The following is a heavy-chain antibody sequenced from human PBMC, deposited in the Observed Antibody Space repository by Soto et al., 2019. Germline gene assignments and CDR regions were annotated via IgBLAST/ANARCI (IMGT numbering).Heavy chain of an antibody. Sequence: PSETLSLTCAVYGGSFSGYYWSWIRQPPGKGLEWIGEINHSGSTNYNPSLKSRVTISVDTSKNQFSLKLSSVTAADTAVYYCARGMYSSSWHYFDYWGQATLVTVSS. V-gene: IGHV4-34*01. D-gene: IGHD6-13*01. CDR2: INHSGST. CDR1: GGSFSGYY. CDR3: ARGMYSSSWHYFDY. J-gene: IGHJ4*02.